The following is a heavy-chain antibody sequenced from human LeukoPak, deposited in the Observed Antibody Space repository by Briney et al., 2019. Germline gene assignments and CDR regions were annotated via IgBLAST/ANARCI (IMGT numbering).Heavy chain of an antibody. CDR1: GFTFNSYG. Sequence: AGTLRLSCEAHGFTFNSYGMQWVRQAQGKELEGVADIWYDGSNEYHAESVEGRFSISRDNSRNALYLQMNSRSAEDTAIYHCARDRGSSWYGPIDYWGQGTLVTVSS. J-gene: IGHJ4*02. CDR3: ARDRGSSWYGPIDY. D-gene: IGHD6-13*01. CDR2: IWYDGSNE. V-gene: IGHV3-33*01.